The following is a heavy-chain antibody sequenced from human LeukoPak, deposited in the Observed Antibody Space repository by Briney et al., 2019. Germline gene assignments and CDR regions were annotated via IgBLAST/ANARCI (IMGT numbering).Heavy chain of an antibody. CDR1: GFTFSSYS. V-gene: IGHV3-48*04. CDR2: ISSSSSTI. D-gene: IGHD6-6*01. J-gene: IGHJ6*03. CDR3: ARDRQTIAVRPGHYYFYMDV. Sequence: GGSLRLSCAASGFTFSSYSMNWVRQAPGKGLEWASYISSSSSTIYYADSVKGRFTISRDNAKNSLYLQMNSLRAEDTAVYYCARDRQTIAVRPGHYYFYMDVWGKGTTVTVSS.